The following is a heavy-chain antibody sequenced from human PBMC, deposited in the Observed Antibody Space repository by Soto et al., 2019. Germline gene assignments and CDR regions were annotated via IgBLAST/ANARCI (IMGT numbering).Heavy chain of an antibody. CDR3: AREVSSSWPGGRYYYYGMDV. J-gene: IGHJ6*02. Sequence: ASVKVSCKASGYTFTGYYMHWVRQAPGQGLEWMGWINPNSGGTNYAQKFQGRVTITADKSTSTAYMELSSLRSEDTAVYYCAREVSSSWPGGRYYYYGMDVWGQGTTVTVSS. V-gene: IGHV1-2*02. D-gene: IGHD6-13*01. CDR2: INPNSGGT. CDR1: GYTFTGYY.